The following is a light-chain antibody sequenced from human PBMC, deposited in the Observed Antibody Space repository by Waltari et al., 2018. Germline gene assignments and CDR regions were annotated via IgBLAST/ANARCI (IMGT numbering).Light chain of an antibody. V-gene: IGLV2-14*03. J-gene: IGLJ2*01. CDR1: SSDFGGYY. Sequence: QSALTQPASMSGSPGQSITISCTGTSSDFGGYYVSWYQQHPGKAPRLIIYDGSNRPSGVSATFSGSKSANTASLTISGLQAEDEADYYCNTYRGSATVVFGGGTRLTVL. CDR2: DGS. CDR3: NTYRGSATVV.